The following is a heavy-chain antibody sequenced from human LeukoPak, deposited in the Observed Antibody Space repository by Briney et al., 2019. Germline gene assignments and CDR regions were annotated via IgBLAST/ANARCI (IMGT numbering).Heavy chain of an antibody. V-gene: IGHV3-20*04. D-gene: IGHD3-22*01. CDR1: GNTFDDYG. CDR2: INWDGGAY. Sequence: GGSLRLSCTDSGNTFDDYGMTWVRQAPGKGLEGVSGINWDGGAYNYAASVKGRFTISRDNAKNSLYLEMNSLRVEDTAVYFCARDLSSSWYSLAYWGQGILVIVSS. CDR3: ARDLSSSWYSLAY. J-gene: IGHJ4*02.